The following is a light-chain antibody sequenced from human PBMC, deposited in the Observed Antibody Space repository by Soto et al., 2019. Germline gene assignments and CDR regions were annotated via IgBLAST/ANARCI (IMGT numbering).Light chain of an antibody. Sequence: GVMTQSPLSLPVTLGQAASMSCRSSRSLVYSDGNTDLNWFQQRPGQSPRRLIYRVSNRDSGVPNRVSGSGSGTDSPLKISKVEAEDVGFHDCIQRTHWPFGQGTKLEVK. CDR1: RSLVYSDGNTD. J-gene: IGKJ2*01. CDR3: IQRTHWP. CDR2: RVS. V-gene: IGKV2-30*01.